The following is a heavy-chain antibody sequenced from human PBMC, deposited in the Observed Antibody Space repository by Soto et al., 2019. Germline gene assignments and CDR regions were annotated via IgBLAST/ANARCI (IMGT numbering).Heavy chain of an antibody. CDR3: ARSDGVVVITYYYYGMDV. CDR2: IYYSGST. V-gene: IGHV4-61*01. D-gene: IGHD3-22*01. CDR1: GSSVSSGSYY. Sequence: SETLSITCPVSGSSVSSGSYYWSWIRQPPGKGLEWIGYIYYSGSTNYNPSLKSRVTISVDTSKNQFSLKLSSLRSEDTAVYYCARSDGVVVITYYYYGMDVWGQGTTVTVSS. J-gene: IGHJ6*02.